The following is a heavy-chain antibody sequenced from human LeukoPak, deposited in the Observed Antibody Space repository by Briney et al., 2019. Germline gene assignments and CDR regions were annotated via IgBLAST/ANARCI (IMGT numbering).Heavy chain of an antibody. D-gene: IGHD4-17*01. Sequence: GGSLRLSCAASGFSVSDKDMNWVRQAPGKGLEWVSYISNSGSSTYYADSVKGRFTISRDNAKNSLYLQMNSLRAEDTAVYYCARDSASHMTTVTFAYWGQGTLVTVSS. V-gene: IGHV3-48*03. J-gene: IGHJ4*02. CDR2: ISNSGSST. CDR1: GFSVSDKD. CDR3: ARDSASHMTTVTFAY.